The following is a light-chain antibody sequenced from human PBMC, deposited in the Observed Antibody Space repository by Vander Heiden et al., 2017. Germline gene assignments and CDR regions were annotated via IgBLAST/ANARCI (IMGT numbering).Light chain of an antibody. Sequence: LPLPFPVSVSPVPPARVTCSGEVLAKKKYARWFQQKPGQAPVLVIYKDTERPSGIPERFSGSSSGTTVTLTISGAQAEDEADYYCYSAADYNLVFGGGTKLTVL. CDR1: VLAKKKY. CDR3: YSAADYNLV. J-gene: IGLJ2*01. V-gene: IGLV3-27*01. CDR2: KDT.